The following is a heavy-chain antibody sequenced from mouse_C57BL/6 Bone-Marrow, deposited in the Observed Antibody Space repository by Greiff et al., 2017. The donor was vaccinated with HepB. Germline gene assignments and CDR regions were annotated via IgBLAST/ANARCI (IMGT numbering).Heavy chain of an antibody. CDR1: GFSLTSYA. V-gene: IGHV2-9-1*01. CDR2: IWTGGGT. CDR3: ASTTDYFDY. Sequence: VKVEESGPGLVAPSQSLSITCTVSGFSLTSYAISWVRQPPGKGLEWLGVIWTGGGTNYNSALKSRLSISKDNSKSQVFLKMNSLQTDDTARYYCASTTDYFDYWGQGTTLTVSS. D-gene: IGHD1-1*01. J-gene: IGHJ2*01.